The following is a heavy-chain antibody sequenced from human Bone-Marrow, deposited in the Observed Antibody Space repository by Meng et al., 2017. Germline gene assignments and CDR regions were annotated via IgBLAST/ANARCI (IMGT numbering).Heavy chain of an antibody. CDR1: GGSISSSNW. J-gene: IGHJ6*02. CDR2: IYHSGST. V-gene: IGHV4-4*02. Sequence: SETLSLTCAVSGGSISSSNWWSWVRQPPGKGLEWIGEIYHSGSTNYNPSLKSRVTISVDKSKNQFSLKLSSVTAADTAGYYCARGETRRHIVVVTAIRGDYYYYGMDVWGQGTTVTVSS. CDR3: ARGETRRHIVVVTAIRGDYYYYGMDV. D-gene: IGHD2-21*02.